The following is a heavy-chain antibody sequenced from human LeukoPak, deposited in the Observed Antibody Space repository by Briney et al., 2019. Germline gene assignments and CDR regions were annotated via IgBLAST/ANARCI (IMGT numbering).Heavy chain of an antibody. D-gene: IGHD2-8*01. Sequence: KTSETLSLTCAVYGGSFSGYYWSWIRQPPGKGLEWIGEINHSGSTNYNPSLKSRVTISVDTSKNQFSLKLSSVTAADTAVYYCARLFRYCTNGVCPANWFDPWGQGTLVTVSS. V-gene: IGHV4-34*01. CDR1: GGSFSGYY. CDR2: INHSGST. CDR3: ARLFRYCTNGVCPANWFDP. J-gene: IGHJ5*02.